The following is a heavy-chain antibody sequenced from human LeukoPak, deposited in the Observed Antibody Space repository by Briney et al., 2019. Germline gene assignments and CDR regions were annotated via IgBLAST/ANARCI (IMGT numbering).Heavy chain of an antibody. J-gene: IGHJ4*02. V-gene: IGHV3-23*01. D-gene: IGHD6-19*01. CDR1: GFTFSNYA. CDR3: AKERSLEIAVAGTIFDY. CDR2: ISDGGGYT. Sequence: GGSLRHSCSASGFTFSNYAMSWVRQTPGKGLEWVSLISDGGGYTYYADSVKGRFTISRDNSKNMIYLELSSLKAEDTAVYYCAKERSLEIAVAGTIFDYWGQGTLVTVSS.